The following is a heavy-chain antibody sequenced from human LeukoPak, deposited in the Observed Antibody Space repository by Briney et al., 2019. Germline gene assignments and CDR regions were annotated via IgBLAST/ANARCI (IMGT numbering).Heavy chain of an antibody. D-gene: IGHD6-6*01. CDR2: INPNSGGT. CDR3: AKDSGGSIADQIHHH. CDR1: GFTFSSYA. J-gene: IGHJ5*02. Sequence: GRSLRLSCAASGFTFSSYAMHWVRQAPGKGLEWVGWINPNSGGTSYAQKFQGRVTMTRDTSISTAYMELSRLRSDDTAVYYCAKDSGGSIADQIHHHWGQGTLVTVSS. V-gene: IGHV1-2*02.